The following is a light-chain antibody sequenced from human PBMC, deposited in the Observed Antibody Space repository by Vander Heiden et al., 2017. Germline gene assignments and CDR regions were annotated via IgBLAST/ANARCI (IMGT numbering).Light chain of an antibody. CDR2: EFS. CDR1: SRDVGGHNY. J-gene: IGLJ2*01. CDR3: SSYTTSSTVV. V-gene: IGLV2-14*01. Sequence: QSALTPPASVSGSPGQSITISCTGTSRDVGGHNYVSWYQHHPGKAPKLMIYEFSYRPSGIANRFSGSKSGNTASLTISGLQAEDEADYYCSSYTTSSTVVFGGGTKLTVL.